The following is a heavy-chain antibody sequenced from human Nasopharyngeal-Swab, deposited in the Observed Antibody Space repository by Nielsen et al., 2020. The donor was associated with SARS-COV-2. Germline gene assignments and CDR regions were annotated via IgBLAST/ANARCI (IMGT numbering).Heavy chain of an antibody. V-gene: IGHV2-70*11. CDR1: GFSLSPSGMF. CDR2: IDCDDDK. J-gene: IGHJ4*02. CDR3: ARTPYSTRGLDFDY. Sequence: SGPTLVQPTPPLTLPCTFSGFSLSPSGMFVSWIRQPPGKALEWLARIDCDDDKYYSTSLKTRLTISKDTSKNQVVLTMTNMDPVDTATYYCARTPYSTRGLDFDYWGQGTLVTVSS. D-gene: IGHD2/OR15-2a*01.